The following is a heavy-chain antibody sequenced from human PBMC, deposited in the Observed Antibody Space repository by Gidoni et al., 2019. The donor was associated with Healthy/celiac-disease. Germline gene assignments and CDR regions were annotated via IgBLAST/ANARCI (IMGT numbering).Heavy chain of an antibody. V-gene: IGHV3-30*03. J-gene: IGHJ4*02. D-gene: IGHD2-2*02. CDR3: VWGYCSSTSCYTMADY. CDR2: ISYAGSNK. Sequence: QVQLVESGGGVVQPGRSLRLSCAASGFTFSSYGMHWVRQAPGKGLEWVAVISYAGSNKYYADSVKGRFTISRDNSKNTLYLQMNSLRAEDTAVYYCVWGYCSSTSCYTMADYWGQGTLVTVSS. CDR1: GFTFSSYG.